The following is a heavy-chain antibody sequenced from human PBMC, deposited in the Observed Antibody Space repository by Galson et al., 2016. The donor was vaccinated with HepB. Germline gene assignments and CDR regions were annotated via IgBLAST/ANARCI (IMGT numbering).Heavy chain of an antibody. CDR1: GFTFSNYN. CDR3: ARDGGRGYAMDV. D-gene: IGHD3-10*01. V-gene: IGHV3-21*05. CDR2: ISITGGYI. J-gene: IGHJ6*02. Sequence: SLRLSCAASGFTFSNYNMDWVRQAPGKGLEWLAYISITGGYILYADSMKGRFTISRDNAKNSLYLQMNSLTAEDTAMYYRARDGGRGYAMDVWGQGTTVTVSS.